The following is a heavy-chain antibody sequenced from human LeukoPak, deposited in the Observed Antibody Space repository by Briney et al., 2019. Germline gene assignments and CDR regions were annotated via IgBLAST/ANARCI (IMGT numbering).Heavy chain of an antibody. CDR2: ISGSGGST. J-gene: IGHJ3*02. V-gene: IGHV3-23*01. CDR3: AKCEGIVGALPTAMDAFDI. CDR1: GFTFATHD. Sequence: GGSLRLSCAAPGFTFATHDMTWVRQAPGKGLEWVSAISGSGGSTYYADSVKGRFTISRDNSKNTLYLQMNSLRAEDTAVYYCAKCEGIVGALPTAMDAFDIWGQGTMVTVSS. D-gene: IGHD1-26*01.